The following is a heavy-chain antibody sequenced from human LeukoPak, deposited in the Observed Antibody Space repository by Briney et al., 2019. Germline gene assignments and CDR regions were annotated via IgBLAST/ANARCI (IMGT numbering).Heavy chain of an antibody. D-gene: IGHD5/OR15-5a*01. CDR2: INHSGST. CDR1: GGSFSGYY. CDR3: ARVAHDLYPYYFDY. Sequence: SETLSLTCAVYGGSFSGYYWSWIRQPPGKGLEWIGEINHSGSTNYNPSLKSRVTISVDTSKNQFSLKLSSVTAADTAVYYCARVAHDLYPYYFDYWGQGTLVTVSS. J-gene: IGHJ4*02. V-gene: IGHV4-34*01.